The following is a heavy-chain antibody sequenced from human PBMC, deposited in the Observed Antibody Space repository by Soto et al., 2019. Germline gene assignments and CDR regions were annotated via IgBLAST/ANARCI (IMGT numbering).Heavy chain of an antibody. CDR2: ISAYNGNT. Sequence: ASVKVSCKASGYTFTSYGISWVRQAPGQGLEWMGWISAYNGNTNYAQKLQGRVTMTTDTSTSTAYMELRSLRSDDTAVYYCAREGSGYGFAEYLKHCGEGTMVPVYS. CDR3: AREGSGYGFAEYLKH. D-gene: IGHD3-22*01. J-gene: IGHJ1*01. CDR1: GYTFTSYG. V-gene: IGHV1-18*01.